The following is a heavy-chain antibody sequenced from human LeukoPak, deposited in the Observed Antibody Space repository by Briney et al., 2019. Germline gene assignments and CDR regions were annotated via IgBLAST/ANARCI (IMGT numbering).Heavy chain of an antibody. D-gene: IGHD3-22*01. J-gene: IGHJ4*02. V-gene: IGHV4-59*11. CDR1: GGSISSHY. Sequence: PSETLSLTCTVSGGSISSHYWSWIRQPPGKGLEWIGYIYYSGSTNYNPSLKSRVTISVGTSKNQFSLKLSSVTAADTAVYYCARESENYYDSSGYSLYYFDYWGQGTLVTVSS. CDR2: IYYSGST. CDR3: ARESENYYDSSGYSLYYFDY.